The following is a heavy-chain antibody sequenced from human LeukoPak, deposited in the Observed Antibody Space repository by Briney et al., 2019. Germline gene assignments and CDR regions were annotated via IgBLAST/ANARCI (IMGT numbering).Heavy chain of an antibody. CDR3: AHRTSGFLFYY. J-gene: IGHJ4*02. Sequence: SGPTLSHLTPTHTLTCTFTGFSLGTRGVGVGWIRQTSGKALEWLTPISWDEDKRYTPALKTRVTITKNTSKSQVVLTMSNIDPVDTATYFCAHRTSGFLFYYWGQGTLVTVSS. CDR1: GFSLGTRGVG. CDR2: ISWDEDK. D-gene: IGHD2-8*01. V-gene: IGHV2-5*02.